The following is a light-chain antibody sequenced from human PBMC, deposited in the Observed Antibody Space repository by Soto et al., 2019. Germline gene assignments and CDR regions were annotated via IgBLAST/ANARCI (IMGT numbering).Light chain of an antibody. CDR2: NVS. V-gene: IGKV2-30*01. Sequence: DVVMTQSPLSLPVTLGQPASISCRSSQSLVYSDGNDYLNWFHQRPVQSPRRLTHNVSYRDSGVPDSFIGSGSGTDFTLKISRVEAEDVVVYYCMQGSHWPPYTFGQGTKLEIK. CDR1: QSLVYSDGNDY. J-gene: IGKJ2*01. CDR3: MQGSHWPPYT.